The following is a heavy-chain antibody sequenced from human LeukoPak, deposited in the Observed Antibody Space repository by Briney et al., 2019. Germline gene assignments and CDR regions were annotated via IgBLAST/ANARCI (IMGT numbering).Heavy chain of an antibody. CDR1: GFTVSSSF. D-gene: IGHD2-2*01. CDR2: IHRDDKT. CDR3: AREVISTPSYFDY. V-gene: IGHV3-53*01. J-gene: IGHJ4*02. Sequence: GGSLRLSCAASGFTVSSSFIYWVRRAPGKGLEWVSFIHRDDKTYYADSVKGRFTMSRDSSKNTLYLQMNSLGADDTAAYYCAREVISTPSYFDYWGQGILVTVSS.